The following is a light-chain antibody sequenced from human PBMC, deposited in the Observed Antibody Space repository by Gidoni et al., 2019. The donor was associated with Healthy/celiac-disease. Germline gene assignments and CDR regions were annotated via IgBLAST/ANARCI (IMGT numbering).Light chain of an antibody. CDR1: QSISSY. Sequence: DIQMTQSPSSLSASVGDRVTITCRASQSISSYLNWYQQKPGKAPKLLIYAASSLQSGVPSSFSGSGSGTDFTLTISSLQPEDFATYYCQQSYSTPRVTFAPGTKVEIK. CDR2: AAS. V-gene: IGKV1-39*01. CDR3: QQSYSTPRVT. J-gene: IGKJ3*01.